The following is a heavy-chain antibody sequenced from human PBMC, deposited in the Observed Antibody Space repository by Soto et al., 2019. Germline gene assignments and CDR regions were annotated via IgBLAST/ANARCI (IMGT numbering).Heavy chain of an antibody. D-gene: IGHD6-13*01. CDR2: IYYSGST. V-gene: IGHV4-59*01. CDR1: GGSISSYY. Sequence: TSETLSLTCTVSGGSISSYYWSWIRQPPGKGLEWIGYIYYSGSTNYNPSLKSRVTISVDTSKNQFSLKLSSVTAADTAVYYCARESSSSWHAFDYWGQGTLVTVSS. CDR3: ARESSSSWHAFDY. J-gene: IGHJ4*02.